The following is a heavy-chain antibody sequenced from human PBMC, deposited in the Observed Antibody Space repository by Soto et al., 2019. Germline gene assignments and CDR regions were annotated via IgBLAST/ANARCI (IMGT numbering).Heavy chain of an antibody. V-gene: IGHV1-18*01. CDR1: GYTFTSYG. CDR2: ISAYNGNT. D-gene: IGHD4-17*01. J-gene: IGHJ4*02. Sequence: ASVKVSCKASGYTFTSYGISWVRQAPGQGLEWMGWISAYNGNTKYAQKLQGRVTMTTDTSTSTAYMELRSLRSDDTAVYYCARGGDYVSFLEGDSGYWGQGTLVTVSS. CDR3: ARGGDYVSFLEGDSGY.